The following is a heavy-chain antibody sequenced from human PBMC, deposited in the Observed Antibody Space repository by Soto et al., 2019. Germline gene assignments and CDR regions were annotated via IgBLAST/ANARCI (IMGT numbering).Heavy chain of an antibody. V-gene: IGHV3-48*03. Sequence: PGGSLRLSCAASGFTFSSYEMNWVRQAPGKGLEWVSYISRSGSTIYYADSVKGRFTISRDNAKNSLYLQMNSLRAEDTAVYYCARDQIWFGEPSEGMDVWGQGTTVTVSS. CDR3: ARDQIWFGEPSEGMDV. D-gene: IGHD3-10*01. J-gene: IGHJ6*02. CDR1: GFTFSSYE. CDR2: ISRSGSTI.